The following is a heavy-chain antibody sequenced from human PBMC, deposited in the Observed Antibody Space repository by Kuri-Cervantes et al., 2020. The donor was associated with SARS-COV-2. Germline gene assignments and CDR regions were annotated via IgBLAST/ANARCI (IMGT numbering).Heavy chain of an antibody. V-gene: IGHV4-59*01. CDR2: IYYSGST. CDR1: GGSISSYY. CDR3: ARDPAYYDSSGYYYGAFDI. J-gene: IGHJ3*02. D-gene: IGHD3-22*01. Sequence: GSLRLSCTVYGGSISSYYWSWIRQPPGKGLEWIGYIYYSGSTNYNPSLKSRVTISVDTSKNQFSLKLGSVTAADTAVYYCARDPAYYDSSGYYYGAFDIWGQGTMVTVSS.